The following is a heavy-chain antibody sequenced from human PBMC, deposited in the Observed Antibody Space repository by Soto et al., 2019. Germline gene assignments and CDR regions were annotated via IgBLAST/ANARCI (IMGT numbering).Heavy chain of an antibody. CDR3: ERGSSRWEC. CDR2: IYSGGRN. V-gene: IGHV4-4*07. Sequence: PSETLSLTCTVSGGSISSFCWSWIRQPAGEGLEWIGRIYSGGRNNYTPSLKSRVTMSVDKYKNQFSLRLSSVTAADTAMYYCERGSSRWECWGQGTLVTVSS. D-gene: IGHD6-13*01. CDR1: GGSISSFC. J-gene: IGHJ4*02.